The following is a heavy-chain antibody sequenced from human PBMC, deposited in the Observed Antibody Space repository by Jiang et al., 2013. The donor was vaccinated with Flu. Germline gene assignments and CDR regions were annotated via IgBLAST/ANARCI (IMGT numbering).Heavy chain of an antibody. J-gene: IGHJ5*02. Sequence: LLKPSETLSLTCTVSGGSVTSDRYYWSWIRQPPGKGLEWIGYIYYSGSTNYNPSLKSRVTISVDTSKNQFSLKLSSVTAADTAMYYCAREEYYYDSSGYSVRGAGLDPWGQGTLVTVSS. D-gene: IGHD3-22*01. CDR2: IYYSGST. CDR1: GGSVTSDRYY. CDR3: AREEYYYDSSGYSVRGAGLDP. V-gene: IGHV4-61*01.